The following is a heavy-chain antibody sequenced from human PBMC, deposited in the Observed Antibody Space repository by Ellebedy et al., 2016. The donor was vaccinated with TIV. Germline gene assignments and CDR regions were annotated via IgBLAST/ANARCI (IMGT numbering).Heavy chain of an antibody. V-gene: IGHV4-39*07. CDR3: ARGLRSSKGGNWFDP. D-gene: IGHD6-13*01. CDR1: GGSISSSSYY. Sequence: SETLSLTCTVSGGSISSSSYYWGWIRQPPGKGLEWIGSIYYSGSTYYNPSLKSRVTISVDTSKNQFSLKLSSVTAADTAVYYCARGLRSSKGGNWFDPWGQGILVTVSP. CDR2: IYYSGST. J-gene: IGHJ5*02.